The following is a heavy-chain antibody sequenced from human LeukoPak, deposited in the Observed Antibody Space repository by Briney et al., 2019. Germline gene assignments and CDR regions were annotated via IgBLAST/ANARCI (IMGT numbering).Heavy chain of an antibody. D-gene: IGHD4-17*01. Sequence: SETLSLTCTVSGGSLSSYYWGWIRQPPGKGLEWIGSIYYSGSTYYNPSLKSRVTISVDTSKNQFSLKLSSVTAADTAVYYCARAHGDYVFLGTQNYYYYYMDVWGKGTTVTVSS. J-gene: IGHJ6*03. CDR1: GGSLSSYY. V-gene: IGHV4-39*07. CDR2: IYYSGST. CDR3: ARAHGDYVFLGTQNYYYYYMDV.